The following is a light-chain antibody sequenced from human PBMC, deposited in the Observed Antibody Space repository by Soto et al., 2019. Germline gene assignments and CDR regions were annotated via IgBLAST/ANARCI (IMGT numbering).Light chain of an antibody. V-gene: IGLV2-14*01. CDR2: EVS. Sequence: QSALTQPASVSGSPGQSITISCTGTSSDVGGYKYVSWYQQHPGKAPKLMIYEVSNRPSGVSNRFSGSKSCNTASLTISGLQAEDEADYYCSSYTSSSTWVFGGGTKVTVL. CDR3: SSYTSSSTWV. CDR1: SSDVGGYKY. J-gene: IGLJ3*02.